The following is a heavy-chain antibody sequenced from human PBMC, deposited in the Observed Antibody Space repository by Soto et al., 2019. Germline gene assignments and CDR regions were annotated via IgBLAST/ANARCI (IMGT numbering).Heavy chain of an antibody. V-gene: IGHV1-69*01. CDR3: ARDPIMYCGSDCYSEVVGNAFDI. CDR1: GGTFSSYA. CDR2: IIPIFGTA. J-gene: IGHJ3*02. D-gene: IGHD2-21*02. Sequence: QVQLVQSGAEVKKPGSSVKVSCKASGGTFSSYAISWVRQAPGQGLELMGGIIPIFGTANYAQKFQGRVTITADESTSTAYMELSSLRSEDTAVYYCARDPIMYCGSDCYSEVVGNAFDIWCQGTMVTVSS.